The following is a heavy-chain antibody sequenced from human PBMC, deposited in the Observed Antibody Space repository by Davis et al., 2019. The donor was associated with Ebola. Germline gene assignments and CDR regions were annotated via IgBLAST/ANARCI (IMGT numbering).Heavy chain of an antibody. CDR3: ARGPPRRSWFDY. CDR2: ISGSGNTI. CDR1: GYIFSDFS. Sequence: GESLKISCAASGYIFSDFSINWVRQTPGKGLEWVSYISGSGNTIYYADSVKDRFTISRDNAKNLVFLDMHSLTVEDTAVYYCARGPPRRSWFDYWGQGALVTVSS. J-gene: IGHJ5*01. V-gene: IGHV3-48*04.